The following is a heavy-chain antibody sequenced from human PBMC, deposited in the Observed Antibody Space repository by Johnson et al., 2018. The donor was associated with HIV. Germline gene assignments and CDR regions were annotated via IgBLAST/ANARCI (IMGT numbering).Heavy chain of an antibody. CDR3: AKGGEYSSSWSAFDI. CDR2: ISYDGSNK. D-gene: IGHD6-6*01. Sequence: QVQLVESGGGVVQPGRSLRLSCAASAFTFSTYGMHWVRQAPGKGLEWVTFISYDGSNKYYADSVKGRFTISRDNSKNTLYLQMNSLRAEDTAVYYCAKGGEYSSSWSAFDIWGQGTMVTVSS. V-gene: IGHV3-30*19. CDR1: AFTFSTYG. J-gene: IGHJ3*02.